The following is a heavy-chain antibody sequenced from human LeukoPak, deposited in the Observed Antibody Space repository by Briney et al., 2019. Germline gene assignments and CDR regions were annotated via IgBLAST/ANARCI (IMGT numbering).Heavy chain of an antibody. D-gene: IGHD6-13*01. V-gene: IGHV4-38-2*02. CDR3: ARHAPYSSSWYNWFDP. J-gene: IGHJ5*02. CDR1: GYSISSGYY. Sequence: PSETLSLTCTVSGYSISSGYYWGWIRQPPGKGLEWIGSIYHSGSTYYNPSLKSRVTISVDTSKNQFSLKLSSVTAADTAVYYCARHAPYSSSWYNWFDPWDQGTLVTVSS. CDR2: IYHSGST.